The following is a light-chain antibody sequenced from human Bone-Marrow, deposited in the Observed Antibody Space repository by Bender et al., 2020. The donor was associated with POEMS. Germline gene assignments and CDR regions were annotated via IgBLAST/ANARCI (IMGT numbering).Light chain of an antibody. V-gene: IGLV3-21*02. J-gene: IGLJ1*01. CDR3: QVWEFNTDVYV. Sequence: SYELTQPPSVSVSPGQTARITCSGDALSKHSAYWYQQKPGQAPVLVVYDDSDRPSGLPERFSGSNSGNTATLTISRVEAGDEADYYCQVWEFNTDVYVFGTGTKVTVL. CDR1: ALSKHS. CDR2: DDS.